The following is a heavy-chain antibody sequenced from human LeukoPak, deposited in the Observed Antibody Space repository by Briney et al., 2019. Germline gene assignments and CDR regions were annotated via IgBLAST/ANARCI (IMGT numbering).Heavy chain of an antibody. V-gene: IGHV3-30-3*01. Sequence: GGSLRLSCAASGFTFSSYAMHWVRQAPGKGLEWVAVISYDGSNKYYADSVKGRITISRDNSKNTLYLQMNSLRAEDTAVYYCAKDSRELLGPGAFDIWGQGTMVTVSS. CDR3: AKDSRELLGPGAFDI. CDR1: GFTFSSYA. D-gene: IGHD1-26*01. CDR2: ISYDGSNK. J-gene: IGHJ3*02.